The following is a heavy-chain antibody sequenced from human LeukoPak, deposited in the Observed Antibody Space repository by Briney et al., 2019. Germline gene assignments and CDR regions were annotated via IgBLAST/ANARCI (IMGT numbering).Heavy chain of an antibody. CDR3: ARGSDSGWDFDY. D-gene: IGHD5-12*01. Sequence: SETLSLTCAVYGGSFSGYYWSWIRQPPGKGLEWIGEINHSGSTNYNPSLKSRVTIPVDTSKNQFSLKLSSVTAADTAVYYCARGSDSGWDFDYWAREPWSPSPQ. CDR2: INHSGST. CDR1: GGSFSGYY. J-gene: IGHJ4*02. V-gene: IGHV4-34*01.